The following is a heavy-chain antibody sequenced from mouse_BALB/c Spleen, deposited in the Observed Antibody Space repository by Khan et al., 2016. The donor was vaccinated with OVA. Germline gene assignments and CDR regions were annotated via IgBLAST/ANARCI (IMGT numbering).Heavy chain of an antibody. CDR2: IYPYNDDT. CDR3: ARNYRYDVYVDY. Sequence: VQLQQSGPELVKPGASVKMSCKASGYTFTSYVMHWLRQKPGQGLEWIGYIYPYNDDTKYNEKFKDKATLTSDKSSSTAYMELSSLTSEDSAVYYCARNYRYDVYVDYWGQGTTLTVAS. V-gene: IGHV1S136*01. J-gene: IGHJ2*01. D-gene: IGHD2-14*01. CDR1: GYTFTSYV.